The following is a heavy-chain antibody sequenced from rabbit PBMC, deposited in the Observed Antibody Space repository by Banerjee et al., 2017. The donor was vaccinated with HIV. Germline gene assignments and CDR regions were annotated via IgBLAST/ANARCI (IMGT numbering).Heavy chain of an antibody. CDR2: INTSSGNT. CDR3: ARDLAGVIGWNFNL. V-gene: IGHV1S45*01. D-gene: IGHD4-1*01. CDR1: GIDFSSYW. Sequence: QQQLEESGGGLVKPGASLTLTCTASGIDFSSYWMCWVRQAPGKGLEWIACINTSSGNTVYASWAKGRFTISKTSSTTVTLQMTSLTAADTATYFCARDLAGVIGWNFNLWGPGTLVTVS. J-gene: IGHJ4*01.